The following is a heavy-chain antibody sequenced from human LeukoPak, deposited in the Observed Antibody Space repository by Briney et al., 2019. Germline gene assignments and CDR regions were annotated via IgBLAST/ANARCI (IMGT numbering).Heavy chain of an antibody. CDR1: GFTFSRYA. D-gene: IGHD3-10*01. CDR2: ISTSGDRT. V-gene: IGHV3-23*01. J-gene: IGHJ4*02. Sequence: TGGSLRLSCAASGFTFSRYAMSWVRQAPGKGLEWVSHISTSGDRTYYADSVKGRLTISRANSKNTLYLQMNTLRAEDTAVYYCAKGEEYYGSATNYFDNWGQGTLVTVSS. CDR3: AKGEEYYGSATNYFDN.